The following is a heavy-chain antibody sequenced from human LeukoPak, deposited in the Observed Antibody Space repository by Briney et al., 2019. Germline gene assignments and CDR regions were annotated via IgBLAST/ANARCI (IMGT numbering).Heavy chain of an antibody. D-gene: IGHD4-17*01. CDR2: INHSGST. J-gene: IGHJ2*01. CDR3: ARRGDGDYSTRYFDL. V-gene: IGHV4-34*01. CDR1: GGSFSGYY. Sequence: PSETLSLTCAVYGGSFSGYYWSWLRQPPGKGLEWIGEINHSGSTNYNPSLKSRVTISVDTSKNQFSLKVNSATAADTAVYYCARRGDGDYSTRYFDLWGRGTLVTVSS.